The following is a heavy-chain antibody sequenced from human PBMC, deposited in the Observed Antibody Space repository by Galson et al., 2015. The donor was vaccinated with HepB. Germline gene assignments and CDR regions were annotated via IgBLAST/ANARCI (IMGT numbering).Heavy chain of an antibody. CDR1: GFTFSSYA. CDR3: AKVGSLHQITMSDSSGYYTPVSYFDY. CDR2: ISGSGGST. Sequence: SLRLSCAASGFTFSSYAMSWVRQAPGKGLEWVSAISGSGGSTYYADSVKGRFTISRDNSKNTLYLQMNSLRAEDTAVYYCAKVGSLHQITMSDSSGYYTPVSYFDYWGQGTLVTVSS. V-gene: IGHV3-23*01. J-gene: IGHJ4*02. D-gene: IGHD3-22*01.